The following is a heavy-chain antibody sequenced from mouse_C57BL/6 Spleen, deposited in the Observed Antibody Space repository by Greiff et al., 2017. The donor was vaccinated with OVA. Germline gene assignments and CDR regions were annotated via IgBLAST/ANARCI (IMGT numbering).Heavy chain of an antibody. Sequence: EVQVVESGGDLVKPGGSLKLSCAASGFTFSSYGMSWVRQTPDKRLEWVATISSGGSYTYYPDSVKGRFTISRDNAKNTLYLQMSSLKSEDTAMYYCARHPSNSYAMDYWGQGTSVTVSS. J-gene: IGHJ4*01. D-gene: IGHD2-5*01. CDR2: ISSGGSYT. CDR1: GFTFSSYG. V-gene: IGHV5-6*01. CDR3: ARHPSNSYAMDY.